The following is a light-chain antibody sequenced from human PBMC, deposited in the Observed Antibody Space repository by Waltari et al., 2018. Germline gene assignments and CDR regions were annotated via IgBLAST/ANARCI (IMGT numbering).Light chain of an antibody. CDR1: QSVGSS. CDR2: NAS. V-gene: IGKV3-11*01. Sequence: EIILTQSPVTLSSSPGERATLSCRASQSVGSSLVWYQHKPGQPPLLLIYNASKRATGISDRFSGIGSGTDFTRTISSLEPEDFAVYYCQQRSHFYTFGPGTRVDVK. CDR3: QQRSHFYT. J-gene: IGKJ3*01.